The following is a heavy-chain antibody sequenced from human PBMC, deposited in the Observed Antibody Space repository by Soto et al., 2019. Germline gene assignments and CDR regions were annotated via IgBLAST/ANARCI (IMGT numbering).Heavy chain of an antibody. CDR3: AREGLVLVPTTVNSDYYYYVIDV. CDR1: GDTFSTYT. J-gene: IGHJ6*02. V-gene: IGHV1-69*05. Sequence: QVQLVQSGAEVKKPGSSVKVSCKASGDTFSTYTITWMRQAPGQGLEWMGGIIPRSATSNYAQKFQGRVTIAPHESTNTAYMELSSLRPEDTAVYYCAREGLVLVPTTVNSDYYYYVIDVWGQGTTVTVSS. D-gene: IGHD2-2*01. CDR2: IIPRSATS.